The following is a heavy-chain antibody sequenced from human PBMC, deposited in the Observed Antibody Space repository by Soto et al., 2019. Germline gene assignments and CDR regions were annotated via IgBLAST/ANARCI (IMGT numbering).Heavy chain of an antibody. CDR1: GGSISSGDYY. D-gene: IGHD5-12*01. J-gene: IGHJ4*02. Sequence: SETLSLTCTVSGGSISSGDYYWCWIRQPPGKGLEWIGYIYYSGSTYYNPSLKSRVTISVDTSKNQFSLKLSSVTAADTAVYYCARVFSGYAGGYFDYWGQGTLVTVSS. CDR2: IYYSGST. CDR3: ARVFSGYAGGYFDY. V-gene: IGHV4-30-4*01.